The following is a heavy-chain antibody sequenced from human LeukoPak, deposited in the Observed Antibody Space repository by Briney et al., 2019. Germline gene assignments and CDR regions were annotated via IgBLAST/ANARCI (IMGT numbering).Heavy chain of an antibody. J-gene: IGHJ3*02. CDR1: GGTFSSYA. V-gene: IGHV1-69*13. D-gene: IGHD6-13*01. Sequence: ASVKVSCKASGGTFSSYAISWVRQAPGEGLEWMGGIIPIFGTANYAQEFQGRVTITADESTSTAYMELSSLRSEDTAVYYCARGPSWYEDAFDIWGQGTMVTVSS. CDR3: ARGPSWYEDAFDI. CDR2: IIPIFGTA.